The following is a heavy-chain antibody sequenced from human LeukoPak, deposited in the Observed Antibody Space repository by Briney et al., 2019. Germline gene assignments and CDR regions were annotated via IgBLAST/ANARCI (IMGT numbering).Heavy chain of an antibody. Sequence: ASVKVSCKASGYTFTCYYMHWVRQAPGQGLEWMGWINPNSGGTNYAQKFQGRVTMTRNTSISTAYMELSSLRSEDTAVYYCAKKMFGPFDPWGQGTLVTVSS. CDR1: GYTFTCYY. D-gene: IGHD3-10*02. V-gene: IGHV1-2*02. CDR2: INPNSGGT. J-gene: IGHJ5*02. CDR3: AKKMFGPFDP.